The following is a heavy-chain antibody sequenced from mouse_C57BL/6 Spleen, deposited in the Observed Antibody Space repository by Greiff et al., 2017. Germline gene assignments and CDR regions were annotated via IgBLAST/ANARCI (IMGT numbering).Heavy chain of an antibody. Sequence: VQVVESGAELARPGASVKLSCKASGYTFTSYGISWVKQRTGQGLEWIGEIYPRSGNTYYNEKFKGKATLTADKSSSTAYMELRSLTSEDSAVYFCARSKGSSGWYFDVWGTGTTVTVSS. J-gene: IGHJ1*03. CDR3: ARSKGSSGWYFDV. CDR2: IYPRSGNT. D-gene: IGHD3-2*02. V-gene: IGHV1-81*01. CDR1: GYTFTSYG.